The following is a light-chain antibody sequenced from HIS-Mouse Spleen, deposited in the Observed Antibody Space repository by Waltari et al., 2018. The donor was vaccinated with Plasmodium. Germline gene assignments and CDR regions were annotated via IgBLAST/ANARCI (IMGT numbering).Light chain of an antibody. J-gene: IGKJ2*01. V-gene: IGKV4-1*01. CDR3: QQYYSTPYT. CDR1: QSVLYSSNNKNF. CDR2: WAS. Sequence: DIVMTQSPDSLAVSLGERATINCKSSQSVLYSSNNKNFFAWYQQKPGQPPKLLIYWASTRESGVPDRFSGSGSGTDFTLTISSLQAEDVAVYYCQQYYSTPYTFGQGTKLGIK.